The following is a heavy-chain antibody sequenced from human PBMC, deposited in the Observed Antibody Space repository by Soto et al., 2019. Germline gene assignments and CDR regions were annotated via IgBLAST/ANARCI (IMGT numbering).Heavy chain of an antibody. D-gene: IGHD2-15*01. CDR3: VGDHVVTAHYNGMDV. V-gene: IGHV4-31*03. Sequence: QVQLQESGPGLVKPSQTLSLICTVSGGSISNDGYYWSWIRQHPGKGLEWIGYIFYSGTTYYNPSPKSRSIMTADTSKNQSPIKLHSPTAADTAVYYCVGDHVVTAHYNGMDVWGQGTTVTISS. J-gene: IGHJ6*02. CDR1: GGSISNDGYY. CDR2: IFYSGTT.